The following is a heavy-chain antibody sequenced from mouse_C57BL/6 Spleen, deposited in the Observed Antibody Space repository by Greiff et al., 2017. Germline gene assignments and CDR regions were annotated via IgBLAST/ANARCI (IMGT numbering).Heavy chain of an antibody. Sequence: VQLQQPGAELVKPGASVKMSCKASGYTFTSYWITWVKQRPGQGLEWIGDIYPGSGSTNYNEKFKSKATLTVDTSSSTAYMQLSSLTSEASAVYYCAREGYYSNYDYWGQGTTLTVSS. CDR3: AREGYYSNYDY. V-gene: IGHV1-55*01. CDR1: GYTFTSYW. D-gene: IGHD2-5*01. J-gene: IGHJ2*01. CDR2: IYPGSGST.